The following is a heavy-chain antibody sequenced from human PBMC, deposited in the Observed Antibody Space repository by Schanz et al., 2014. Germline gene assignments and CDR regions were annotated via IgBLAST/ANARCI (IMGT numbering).Heavy chain of an antibody. V-gene: IGHV3-30*18. J-gene: IGHJ4*02. CDR1: GFTFGNFF. CDR3: AKEESPPSLVDY. Sequence: VQLVESGGGLVQPGGSLRLSCAASGFTFGNFFMSWVRQAPGKGLEWVAAISYDGSNQYYTDSVKGRFTVSRDNSKNTVYLQMNSLRAEDTAVYYCAKEESPPSLVDYWGQGTLVTVSS. CDR2: ISYDGSNQ.